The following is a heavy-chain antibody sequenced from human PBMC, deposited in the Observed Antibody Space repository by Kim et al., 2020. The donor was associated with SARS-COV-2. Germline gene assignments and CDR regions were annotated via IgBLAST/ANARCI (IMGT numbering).Heavy chain of an antibody. CDR2: GST. Sequence: GSTKHHPALTSRVTISGDTSKNQFSLKLSSVTAADTAVYYCASGLGEARIWGQGTMVTVSS. CDR3: ASGLGEARI. J-gene: IGHJ3*02. V-gene: IGHV4-59*09. D-gene: IGHD3-10*01.